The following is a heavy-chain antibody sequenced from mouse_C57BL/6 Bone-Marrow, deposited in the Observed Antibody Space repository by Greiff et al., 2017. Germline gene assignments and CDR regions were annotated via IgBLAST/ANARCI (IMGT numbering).Heavy chain of an antibody. J-gene: IGHJ1*03. CDR1: GYAFTNYL. D-gene: IGHD1-1*01. Sequence: QVQLKQSGAELVRPGTSVKVSCKASGYAFTNYLLEWVKQRPGQGLEWIGVINPGSGGTNYNEKFKGKATLTADKSSSTAYMQLSSLTSEDSAVYFCARRTTVDWYFDVWGTGTTVTVSS. CDR3: ARRTTVDWYFDV. CDR2: INPGSGGT. V-gene: IGHV1-54*01.